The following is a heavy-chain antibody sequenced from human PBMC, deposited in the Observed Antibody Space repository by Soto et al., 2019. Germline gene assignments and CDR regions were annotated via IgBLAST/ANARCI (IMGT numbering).Heavy chain of an antibody. D-gene: IGHD3-22*01. Sequence: VKVSCKASGGTFSSYAISWVRQAPGQGLEWMGGIIPIFGTANYAQKFQGRVTITADESTSTAYMELSSLRSEDTAVYYCARDGYGGPPEFRDYYYGIDVWGQGTTVTVSS. CDR1: GGTFSSYA. CDR2: IIPIFGTA. V-gene: IGHV1-69*13. J-gene: IGHJ6*02. CDR3: ARDGYGGPPEFRDYYYGIDV.